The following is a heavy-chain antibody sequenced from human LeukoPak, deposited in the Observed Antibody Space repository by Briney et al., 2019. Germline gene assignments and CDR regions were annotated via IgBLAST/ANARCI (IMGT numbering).Heavy chain of an antibody. Sequence: SETLSLTCTVSGGSIRSYYWGWIRQPPGQGLEWIGYIYYSGSTNYNPSLKSRVTISVDTSKNQFSLKLSSVTAADTAVYYCARSELLWFGGVNSGFDYWGQGTLVTVSS. CDR2: IYYSGST. D-gene: IGHD3-10*01. CDR1: GGSIRSYY. V-gene: IGHV4-59*01. J-gene: IGHJ4*02. CDR3: ARSELLWFGGVNSGFDY.